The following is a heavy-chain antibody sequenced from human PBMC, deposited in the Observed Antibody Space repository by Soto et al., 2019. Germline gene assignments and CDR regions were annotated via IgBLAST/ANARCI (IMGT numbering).Heavy chain of an antibody. CDR1: GYTFTGYY. J-gene: IGHJ6*02. V-gene: IGHV1-2*02. Sequence: ASVKVSCKASGYTFTGYYMHWVRQAPGQGLEWMGWINPNSGGTNYAQKFQGRVTMTRDTSISTAYMELSRLRSDDTAAYYCASDIVVVPAAEPGGMDVWGQGTTVTVSS. D-gene: IGHD2-2*01. CDR3: ASDIVVVPAAEPGGMDV. CDR2: INPNSGGT.